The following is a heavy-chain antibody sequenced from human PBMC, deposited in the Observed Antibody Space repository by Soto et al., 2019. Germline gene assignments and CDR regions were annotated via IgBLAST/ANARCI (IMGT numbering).Heavy chain of an antibody. V-gene: IGHV1-46*01. D-gene: IGHD5-12*01. CDR1: GYTFTSYY. CDR2: INPCGGST. J-gene: IGHJ2*01. Sequence: QVQLVQSGAEVKKPGASVKVSCKASGYTFTSYYMHWVRQAPAQGLVWMGIINPCGGSTSYPQKFDGRVTITRDSTTSTVYIERSSVISEDTAVYYCARDGADIAVSENEYFDLWGRGTLVTVSS. CDR3: ARDGADIAVSENEYFDL.